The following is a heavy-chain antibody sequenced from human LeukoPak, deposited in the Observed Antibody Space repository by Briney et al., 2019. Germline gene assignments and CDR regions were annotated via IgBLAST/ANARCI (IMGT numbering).Heavy chain of an antibody. D-gene: IGHD3-22*01. V-gene: IGHV4-61*02. CDR3: ARGYYDSSGYYQNFDY. CDR2: IYTSAST. CDR1: GGSVSSGSYY. Sequence: SETLSLTCTVSGGSVSSGSYYWSWIRQPAGKGLEWIGRIYTSASTNYNPSLKSRVTISVDTSKNQFSLKLSSVTAADTAVYYCARGYYDSSGYYQNFDYWGQGTLVTVSS. J-gene: IGHJ4*02.